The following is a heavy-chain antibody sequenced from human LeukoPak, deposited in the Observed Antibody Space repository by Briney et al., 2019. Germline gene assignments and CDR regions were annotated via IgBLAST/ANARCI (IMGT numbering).Heavy chain of an antibody. CDR3: AKDYGCDYYGMDV. V-gene: IGHV3-30*18. CDR2: ISYDGSNK. D-gene: IGHD3-10*01. CDR1: GFTFSSYG. J-gene: IGHJ6*02. Sequence: GGSPRLFCAASGFTFSSYGMHWVRQAPGKGLEWVAVISYDGSNKYYADSVKGRFTISRDNSKNTLYLQMNSLRAEDTAVYYCAKDYGCDYYGMDVWGQGTTVTVSS.